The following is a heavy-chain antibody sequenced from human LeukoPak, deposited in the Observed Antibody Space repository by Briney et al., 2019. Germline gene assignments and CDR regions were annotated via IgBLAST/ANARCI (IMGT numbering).Heavy chain of an antibody. Sequence: PGGSLRLSCAASGFTFSSYAMSWVRQAPGKGLEWVSAISGSGGSTYYADSVKGRFTISRDNSKNTLYLQMNSLRAEDTAVYYCEKRYGDSREWYFDYWGQGTLVTVSS. D-gene: IGHD4-17*01. CDR2: ISGSGGST. V-gene: IGHV3-23*01. J-gene: IGHJ4*02. CDR3: EKRYGDSREWYFDY. CDR1: GFTFSSYA.